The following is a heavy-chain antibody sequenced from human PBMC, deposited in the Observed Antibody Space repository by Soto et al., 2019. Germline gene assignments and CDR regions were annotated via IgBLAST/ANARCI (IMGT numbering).Heavy chain of an antibody. CDR1: GFTFTNYE. Sequence: GGSLRLSCAASGFTFTNYEMNWVRQAPGKGLEWISYISSSGKTISYADSVKGRFTISRDNAKNSLYLQMNSLRAEDTAVYYCARDPEKYSGSDLGIDYWEQGSLITVAS. J-gene: IGHJ4*01. CDR2: ISSSGKTI. D-gene: IGHD5-12*01. CDR3: ARDPEKYSGSDLGIDY. V-gene: IGHV3-48*03.